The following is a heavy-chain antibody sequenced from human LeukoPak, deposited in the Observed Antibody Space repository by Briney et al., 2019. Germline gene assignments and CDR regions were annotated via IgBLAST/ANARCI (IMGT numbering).Heavy chain of an antibody. CDR2: INPSGGST. CDR1: GYTFTSYY. Sequence: GASVKVSCKASGYTFTSYYMHWVRQAPGQGLEWMGIINPSGGSTSYAKKFQGRVTMTRDTSTSTVYMELSSLRSEDTAVYYCARDSGVGDDSSGYLFYWGQGTLVTVSS. CDR3: ARDSGVGDDSSGYLFY. J-gene: IGHJ4*02. D-gene: IGHD3-22*01. V-gene: IGHV1-46*01.